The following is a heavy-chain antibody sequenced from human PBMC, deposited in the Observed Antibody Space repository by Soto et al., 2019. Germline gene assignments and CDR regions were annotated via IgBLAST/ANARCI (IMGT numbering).Heavy chain of an antibody. J-gene: IGHJ6*02. Sequence: EVQLVESGGGLVQPGGSLRLSCTVSGFTFGNYWMTWVRQAPGKGLEWVANMNQNGSEKYYVDSVKGRFAISRDNAKNSLYLQMNGLSAEDTAVYYCASYRVSYAMDVWGQGTTVTVSS. CDR1: GFTFGNYW. CDR2: MNQNGSEK. CDR3: ASYRVSYAMDV. V-gene: IGHV3-7*05.